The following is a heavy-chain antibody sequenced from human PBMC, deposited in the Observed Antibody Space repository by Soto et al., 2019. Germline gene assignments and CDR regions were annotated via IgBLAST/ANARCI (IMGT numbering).Heavy chain of an antibody. Sequence: PVVFLRLSCAVSGVNFDAYHINWVSQGPGKGLEWISYISNTGGTRYYADSVRGRFTASRDNARKSAYLEMNNLSGDDAGVYYCAREGISGFDWDYWGQGTQVTVSS. CDR1: GVNFDAYH. D-gene: IGHD5-12*01. V-gene: IGHV3-48*01. CDR3: AREGISGFDWDY. J-gene: IGHJ4*02. CDR2: ISNTGGTR.